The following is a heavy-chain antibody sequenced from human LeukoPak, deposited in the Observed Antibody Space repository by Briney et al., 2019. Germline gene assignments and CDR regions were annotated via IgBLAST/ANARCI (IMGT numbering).Heavy chain of an antibody. CDR1: GFTFRSYV. J-gene: IGHJ6*02. CDR3: ARGGYNYGDMDV. Sequence: GGSLRLSCVASGFTFRSYVMHWVRQALGKGLERVAVIWYDGSNKDYADSVKGRFTISRDNSKNTLYLQMNSLRAEDTAVYYCARGGYNYGDMDVWGQGTTVTVSS. D-gene: IGHD5-18*01. CDR2: IWYDGSNK. V-gene: IGHV3-33*01.